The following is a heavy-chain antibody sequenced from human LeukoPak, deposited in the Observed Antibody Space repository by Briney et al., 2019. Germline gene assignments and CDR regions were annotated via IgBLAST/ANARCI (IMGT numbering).Heavy chain of an antibody. V-gene: IGHV4-59*08. CDR1: GGSISSYY. Sequence: PSETLSLTCTVSGGSISSYYWSWIRQPPGKGLEWIGYIYYSGSTNYNPSLKSRVTISVDTSKNQFSLKLSSVTAADTAVYYCARQSSDEDYFDYWGQGTLVTVSS. CDR2: IYYSGST. J-gene: IGHJ4*02. CDR3: ARQSSDEDYFDY. D-gene: IGHD6-19*01.